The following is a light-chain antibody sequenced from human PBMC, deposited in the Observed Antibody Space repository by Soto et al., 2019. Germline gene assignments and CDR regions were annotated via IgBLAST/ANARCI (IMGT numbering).Light chain of an antibody. J-gene: IGLJ2*01. V-gene: IGLV4-69*01. CDR1: SRHNTNA. CDR3: RAWGTGIHI. Sequence: QPVLTQSPSASASLGASVKLTCTLSSRHNTNAIAWHQQQPKKGPRFLMKVNSDGSHFKGDGIPDRFSGSSSGAERYLTSSRLEAEDEADYYCRAWGTGIHIFGGGTKLTVL. CDR2: VNSDGSH.